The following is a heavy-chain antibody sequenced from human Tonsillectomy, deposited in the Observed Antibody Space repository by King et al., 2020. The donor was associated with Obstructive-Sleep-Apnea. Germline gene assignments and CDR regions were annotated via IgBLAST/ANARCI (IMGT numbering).Heavy chain of an antibody. CDR3: AVRTTVRRYYYFGLDV. D-gene: IGHD3-10*01. Sequence: QLVQSGAEVKKPGASVKVSCKVSGYTLTELSMHWVRQAPGKGFEWMGGFDPEDGETMYAQKFQGRVIMTEDTSTDTAYMELSSLRSEDTAVYYCAVRTTVRRYYYFGLDVWGQGTTVTVSS. CDR1: GYTLTELS. CDR2: FDPEDGET. J-gene: IGHJ6*02. V-gene: IGHV1-24*01.